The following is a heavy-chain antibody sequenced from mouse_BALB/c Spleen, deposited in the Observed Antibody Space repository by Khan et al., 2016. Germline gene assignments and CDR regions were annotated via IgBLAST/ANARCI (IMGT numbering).Heavy chain of an antibody. Sequence: VQLQESGAELMKPGASVKISCKATGYTFSSYWIEWVKQRPGKGLEWIGEILPGSGSTNYPEKFKGKATFTADTSSNTAYMQLSSLTSEDTAICDCAYYWVGYWGQGTPLTVSA. V-gene: IGHV1-9*01. J-gene: IGHJ3*01. CDR1: GYTFSSYW. CDR2: ILPGSGST. CDR3: AYYWVGY. D-gene: IGHD1-1*01.